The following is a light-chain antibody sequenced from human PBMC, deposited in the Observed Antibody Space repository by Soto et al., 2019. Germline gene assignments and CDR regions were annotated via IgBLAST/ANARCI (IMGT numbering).Light chain of an antibody. CDR3: QHYNSYSEA. V-gene: IGKV1-5*01. CDR2: DAS. J-gene: IGKJ1*01. Sequence: DIQMAQSPSILSASVGDRVTITCRASQSISSWLAWYQQKPGKAPKLLIYDASSLERGVPSRFSGSGSGTEFTLTISSLQPDDFATYYCQHYNSYSEAFGQGTKVDIK. CDR1: QSISSW.